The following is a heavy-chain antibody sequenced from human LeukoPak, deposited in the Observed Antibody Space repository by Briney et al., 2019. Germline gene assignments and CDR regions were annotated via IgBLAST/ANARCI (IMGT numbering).Heavy chain of an antibody. CDR1: RFTFSSYS. D-gene: IGHD6-19*01. V-gene: IGHV3-21*01. J-gene: IGHJ4*02. CDR3: ARDREGIAVAGYDY. Sequence: GGSLRLSCAASRFTFSSYSMNWVRQAPRKGLEWVSSISSSSSYIYYADSVKGRFTISRDNAKNSLYLQMKSRRAEDTAVYYCARDREGIAVAGYDYWGQGTLVTVSS. CDR2: ISSSSSYI.